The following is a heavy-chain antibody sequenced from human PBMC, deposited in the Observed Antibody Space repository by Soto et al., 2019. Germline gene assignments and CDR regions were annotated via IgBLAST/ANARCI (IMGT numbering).Heavy chain of an antibody. CDR1: GFTFSSYS. J-gene: IGHJ4*02. CDR3: ARGLKASKGIFTGYLPPSGF. CDR2: ISSSSSYI. Sequence: EVQLVESGGGLVKPGGSLRLSCAASGFTFSSYSMNWVRQAPGKGLEWVSSISSSSSYIYYADSVKGRFTISRDNDKNSLYLQMNSLRAEDTAVYYCARGLKASKGIFTGYLPPSGFWGQGTLVTVSS. D-gene: IGHD3-9*01. V-gene: IGHV3-21*01.